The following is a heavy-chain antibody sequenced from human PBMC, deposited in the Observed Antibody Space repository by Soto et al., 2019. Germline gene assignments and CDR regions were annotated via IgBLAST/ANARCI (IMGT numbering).Heavy chain of an antibody. V-gene: IGHV1-18*01. Sequence: ASVKVSCKASGYTFTSYGISWVRQAPGQGLEWMGWISAYNGNTNYAQKLQGRVNMNTDTSTSTAYMELRSLRSDDTAVYYCARGALYYYDSSGQFDYWGQGTLVTVSS. CDR3: ARGALYYYDSSGQFDY. J-gene: IGHJ4*02. D-gene: IGHD3-22*01. CDR2: ISAYNGNT. CDR1: GYTFTSYG.